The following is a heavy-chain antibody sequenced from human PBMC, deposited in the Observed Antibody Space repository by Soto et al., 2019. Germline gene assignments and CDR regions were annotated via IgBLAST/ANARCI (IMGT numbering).Heavy chain of an antibody. V-gene: IGHV3-23*01. Sequence: EVQLLESGGGLVQPGGSLRLSCAASGFTFRSYAMSWVRQAPGKGLEWVSAISGSGGSTYYADSVKGRFTISRDNSKNTLYLQMNSLRAEDTAVYYCAKDTIVVVTMYYFDYWGQGTLVTVSS. CDR1: GFTFRSYA. CDR3: AKDTIVVVTMYYFDY. J-gene: IGHJ4*02. CDR2: ISGSGGST. D-gene: IGHD2-21*02.